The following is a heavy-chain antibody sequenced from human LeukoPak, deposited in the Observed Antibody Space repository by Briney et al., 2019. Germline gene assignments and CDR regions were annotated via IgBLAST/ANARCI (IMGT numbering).Heavy chain of an antibody. D-gene: IGHD6-13*01. Sequence: PGGSLRLSCAASGFTFSSYAMSWVRQAPGKGLEWVSAISGSGGSTYYADSVKGRFTISRDNSKNTLYLQMNSLRAEDTAVYYCAKGGLTSGWYGDAFDIWDQGTMVTVSS. V-gene: IGHV3-23*01. CDR2: ISGSGGST. CDR3: AKGGLTSGWYGDAFDI. J-gene: IGHJ3*02. CDR1: GFTFSSYA.